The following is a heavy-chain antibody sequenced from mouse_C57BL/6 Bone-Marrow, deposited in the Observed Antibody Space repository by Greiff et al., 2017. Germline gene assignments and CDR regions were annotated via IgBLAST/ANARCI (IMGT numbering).Heavy chain of an antibody. CDR3: ARHYGSSYVSENYFDY. Sequence: EVKVVESGGGLVKPGGSLKLSCAASGFTFSSYAMSWVRQTPEKRLEWVATISDGGSYTYYPDNVKGRFTISRDNAKNNLYLQMSHLKSEDTAMYYCARHYGSSYVSENYFDYWGQGTTLTVSS. V-gene: IGHV5-4*03. D-gene: IGHD1-1*01. CDR2: ISDGGSYT. J-gene: IGHJ2*01. CDR1: GFTFSSYA.